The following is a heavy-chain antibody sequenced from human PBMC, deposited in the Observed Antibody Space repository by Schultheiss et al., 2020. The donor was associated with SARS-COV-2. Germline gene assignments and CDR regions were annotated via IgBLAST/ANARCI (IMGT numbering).Heavy chain of an antibody. CDR1: GGSFSGYY. J-gene: IGHJ4*02. D-gene: IGHD1-26*01. V-gene: IGHV4-59*01. Sequence: SETLSLTCAVYGGSFSGYYWSWIRQPPGKGLEWIGYIYYSGSTYYNPTLKSRVTISVDTSKNQFSLRLSSVTAADTAVYYCARWEKLYYFNYWGQGTLVTVSS. CDR2: IYYSGST. CDR3: ARWEKLYYFNY.